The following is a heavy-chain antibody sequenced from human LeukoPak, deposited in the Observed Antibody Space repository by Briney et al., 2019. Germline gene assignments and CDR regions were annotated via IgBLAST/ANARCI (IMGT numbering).Heavy chain of an antibody. CDR1: GFTVSSNY. D-gene: IGHD1-26*01. CDR2: IYSGGST. V-gene: IGHV3-53*01. CDR3: ARGGSYLGAFDI. Sequence: GGSLRLPCAASGFTVSSNYMSWVRQAPGKGLEWVSIIYSGGSTFYADSVKGRFTISRDNSKNTLYLQMNSLRAEDTAVYYCARGGSYLGAFDIWGQGTMVTVSS. J-gene: IGHJ3*02.